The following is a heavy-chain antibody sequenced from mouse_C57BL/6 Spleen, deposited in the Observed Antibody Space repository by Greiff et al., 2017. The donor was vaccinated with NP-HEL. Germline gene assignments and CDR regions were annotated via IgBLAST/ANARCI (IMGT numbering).Heavy chain of an antibody. CDR2: IDPSDSYT. D-gene: IGHD2-4*01. Sequence: QVQLQQPGAELVRPGTSVKLSCKASGYTFTSYWMHWVKQRPGQGLEWIGVIDPSDSYTNYNQKFKGKATLTVDTSSSTAYMQLSSLTSGDSAVYYCANMITTGGFDYWGQGTTLTVSS. V-gene: IGHV1-59*01. CDR3: ANMITTGGFDY. J-gene: IGHJ2*01. CDR1: GYTFTSYW.